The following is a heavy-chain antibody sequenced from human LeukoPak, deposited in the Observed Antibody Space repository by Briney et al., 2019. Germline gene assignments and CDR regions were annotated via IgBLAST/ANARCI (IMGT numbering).Heavy chain of an antibody. D-gene: IGHD5-18*01. Sequence: SETLSLTCAVYGGSFSGYYWSWIRQPPGKGLEWIGEINHSGSTNYNPSLKSRVTISVDTSKNQFSLKLSSVTAADTAVYYCARGRIQLWPKSYYFDYWGQGTLATVSS. CDR2: INHSGST. V-gene: IGHV4-34*01. J-gene: IGHJ4*02. CDR1: GGSFSGYY. CDR3: ARGRIQLWPKSYYFDY.